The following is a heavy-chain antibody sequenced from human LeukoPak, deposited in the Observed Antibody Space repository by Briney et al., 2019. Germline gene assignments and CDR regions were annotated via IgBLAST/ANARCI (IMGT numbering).Heavy chain of an antibody. CDR1: RGSISSYY. V-gene: IGHV4-59*08. CDR3: ARRRAEGGSNGHYNWFDP. J-gene: IGHJ5*02. D-gene: IGHD6-13*01. Sequence: SETLSLTCTVSRGSISSYYWSWIRRPPGKGLEWTGYIYYTGSTNYNPSLKSRVTMSVDTTKNQFSLRLNSVTAADTAVYYCARRRAEGGSNGHYNWFDPWGQGTLVTVSS. CDR2: IYYTGST.